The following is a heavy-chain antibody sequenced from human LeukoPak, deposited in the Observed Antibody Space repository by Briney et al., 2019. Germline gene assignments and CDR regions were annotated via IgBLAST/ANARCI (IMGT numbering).Heavy chain of an antibody. CDR1: GFNFTNYN. CDR3: ARDLAWDAFDI. V-gene: IGHV3-21*01. Sequence: KPGGSLRLSCAASGFNFTNYNMNWVRQAPGKGLEWVSSIHSSSGSMYYADSLKGRFTISRDNAKNSLYLQMNSLRAEDTAVYYCARDLAWDAFDIWGQGTMVTVSS. CDR2: IHSSSGSM. J-gene: IGHJ3*02.